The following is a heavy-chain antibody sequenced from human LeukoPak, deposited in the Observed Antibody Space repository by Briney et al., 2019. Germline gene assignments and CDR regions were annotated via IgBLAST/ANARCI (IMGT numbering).Heavy chain of an antibody. V-gene: IGHV1-46*01. D-gene: IGHD3-10*01. CDR3: ARGTMVRGVSLDY. Sequence: ASVKVSCKASGYNFISYYMHWVRQAPGQGLEWMGIINPSGGSTSHAQKFQDRVTMTRDTSISTAYMELSRLRSDDTAVYYCARGTMVRGVSLDYWGQGTLVTVSS. J-gene: IGHJ4*02. CDR1: GYNFISYY. CDR2: INPSGGST.